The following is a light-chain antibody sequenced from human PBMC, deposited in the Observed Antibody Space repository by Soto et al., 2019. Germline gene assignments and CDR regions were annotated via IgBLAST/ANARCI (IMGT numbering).Light chain of an antibody. J-gene: IGLJ1*01. CDR3: RVCDSSSVPRGV. CDR1: TIGSKS. V-gene: IGLV3-21*04. CDR2: YDS. Sequence: ELTQPPSVSVAPGKTARITCGGNTIGSKSVHWYQQKPGQAPVLVIYYDSNRPSGIPERFSGSYTGITAALPTSRVEDGDDEDYYCRVCDSSSVPRGVFGTGTKLTVL.